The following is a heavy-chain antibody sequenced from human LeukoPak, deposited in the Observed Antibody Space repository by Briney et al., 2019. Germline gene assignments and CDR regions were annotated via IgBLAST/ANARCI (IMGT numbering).Heavy chain of an antibody. CDR1: GYTFTGYY. J-gene: IGHJ5*02. CDR2: INPNSGGT. CDR3: ARDRELELLADP. V-gene: IGHV1-2*02. Sequence: GASVRVSCKASGYTFTGYYMHWVRQAPGQGLEWMGWINPNSGGTNYAQKFQGRVTMTRDTSISTANMELSRLRSDDTAVYYCARDRELELLADPWGQGTLVTVSS. D-gene: IGHD1-7*01.